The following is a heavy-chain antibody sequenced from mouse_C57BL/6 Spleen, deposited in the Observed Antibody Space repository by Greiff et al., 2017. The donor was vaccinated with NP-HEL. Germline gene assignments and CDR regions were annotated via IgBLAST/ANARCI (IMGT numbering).Heavy chain of an antibody. CDR2: INPGSGGT. V-gene: IGHV1-54*01. D-gene: IGHD1-1*01. Sequence: QVQLKQSGAELVRPGTSVKVSCKASGYAFTNYLIEWVKQRPGQGLEWIGVINPGSGGTNYNEKFKGKATLTADKSSSTAYMQLSSLTSEDSAVYFCASGYYYGSSYIFAYWGQGTLVTVSA. CDR1: GYAFTNYL. J-gene: IGHJ3*01. CDR3: ASGYYYGSSYIFAY.